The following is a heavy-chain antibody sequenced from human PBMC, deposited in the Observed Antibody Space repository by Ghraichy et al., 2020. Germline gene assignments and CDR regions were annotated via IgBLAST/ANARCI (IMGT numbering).Heavy chain of an antibody. Sequence: SETLSLTCAVYGGSFSGYYWSWIRQPPGKGLEWIGEINHSGSTNYNPSLKSRVTISVDTSKNQFSLKLSSVTAADTTVYYCARLRLEYSSSPRRDYWGQGTLVTVSS. CDR1: GGSFSGYY. D-gene: IGHD6-6*01. V-gene: IGHV4-34*01. CDR2: INHSGST. CDR3: ARLRLEYSSSPRRDY. J-gene: IGHJ4*02.